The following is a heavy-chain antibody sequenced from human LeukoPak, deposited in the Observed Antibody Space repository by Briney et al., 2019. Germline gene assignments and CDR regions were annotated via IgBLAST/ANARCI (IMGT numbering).Heavy chain of an antibody. V-gene: IGHV6-1*01. J-gene: IGHJ3*02. D-gene: IGHD1-26*01. Sequence: SQTLSLTCVISGDSVSSNSAAWNWIRQSPSRGLEWLGRAYYRSKWYNDYAASAKSRIIINPDTSKNQFSLQLNSMTPEDTAVYYCARARGATFASDIWGPGTMVTVSS. CDR1: GDSVSSNSAA. CDR3: ARARGATFASDI. CDR2: AYYRSKWYN.